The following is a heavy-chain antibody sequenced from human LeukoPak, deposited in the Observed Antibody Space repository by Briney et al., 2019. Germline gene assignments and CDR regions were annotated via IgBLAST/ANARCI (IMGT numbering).Heavy chain of an antibody. D-gene: IGHD2-2*01. Sequence: ASVKVSCKASGYTFTAYYMHWVRQAPGQGLEWMGWINPNSGGTNYAQKFQGRVTMTRDTSISTAYMDLSRLRSDHTAVYYCARGMGVLVPAATWFDPWGQGTLVTVSS. CDR2: INPNSGGT. CDR3: ARGMGVLVPAATWFDP. J-gene: IGHJ5*02. CDR1: GYTFTAYY. V-gene: IGHV1-2*02.